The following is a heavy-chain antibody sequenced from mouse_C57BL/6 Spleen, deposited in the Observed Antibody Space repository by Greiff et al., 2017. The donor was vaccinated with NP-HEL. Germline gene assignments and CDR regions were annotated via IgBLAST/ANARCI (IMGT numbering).Heavy chain of an antibody. Sequence: QVQLQQPGAELVMPGASVKLSCKASGYTFTSYWMHWVKQRPGQGLEWIGEIDPSDSYTNYNQKFKGKSTLTVDNSSSTAYMQLSSLTSEDSAVYYCARYYYGSSHWYFDVWGTGTTVTVSS. CDR2: IDPSDSYT. CDR3: ARYYYGSSHWYFDV. CDR1: GYTFTSYW. V-gene: IGHV1-69*01. D-gene: IGHD1-1*01. J-gene: IGHJ1*03.